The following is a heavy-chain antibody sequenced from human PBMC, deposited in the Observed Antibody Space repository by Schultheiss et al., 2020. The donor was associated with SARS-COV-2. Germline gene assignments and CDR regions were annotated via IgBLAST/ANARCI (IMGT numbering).Heavy chain of an antibody. CDR3: ASSGDSSGSRYDFQH. CDR2: ISGDNGNT. Sequence: ASVKVSCKASGHTFISNGITWVRQAPGQGLEWMGWISGDNGNTDYAQKLKGRITMTTETSTTTAYMELRSLRSDDTAVYYCASSGDSSGSRYDFQHWGQGTLVTVSS. J-gene: IGHJ1*01. D-gene: IGHD6-19*01. V-gene: IGHV1-18*01. CDR1: GHTFISNG.